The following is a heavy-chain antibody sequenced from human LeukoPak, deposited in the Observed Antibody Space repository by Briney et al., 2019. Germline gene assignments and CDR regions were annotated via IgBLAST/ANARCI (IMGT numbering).Heavy chain of an antibody. CDR3: ARRIEVAAAGNWFDP. D-gene: IGHD6-13*01. CDR1: GGSIGSYY. V-gene: IGHV4-59*01. J-gene: IGHJ5*02. Sequence: PSETLSLTCTVSGGSIGSYYWSWIRQPPGKGLEWIGYIYYSGSTNYNPSLKSRVTISVDTSKNQFSLKLSSVTAADTAVYYCARRIEVAAAGNWFDPWGQGTLVTVSS. CDR2: IYYSGST.